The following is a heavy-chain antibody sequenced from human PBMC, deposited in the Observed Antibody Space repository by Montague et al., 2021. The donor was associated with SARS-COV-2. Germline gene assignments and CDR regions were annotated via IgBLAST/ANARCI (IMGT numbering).Heavy chain of an antibody. J-gene: IGHJ4*02. V-gene: IGHV4-38-2*02. D-gene: IGHD4-23*01. Sequence: IYYSRITYYYPSLKIRVTISVDTSKNQFSLKLSSVTAADTAVYYCARAVETTLVNHCDYWGQGTMVTVSS. CDR3: ARAVETTLVNHCDY. CDR2: IYYSRIT.